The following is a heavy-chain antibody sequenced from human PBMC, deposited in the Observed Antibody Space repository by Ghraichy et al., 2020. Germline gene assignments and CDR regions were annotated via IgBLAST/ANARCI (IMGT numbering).Heavy chain of an antibody. J-gene: IGHJ4*02. CDR2: IKPDGNEK. CDR1: GFTFSNYW. CDR3: ARDAGLDC. V-gene: IGHV3-7*03. Sequence: GGSLRLSCVASGFTFSNYWMAWVRQAPGKGLEWVANIKPDGNEKYYVDSVKGRFTISRDNAKNSMYLQMNSLRAEDTAVYYCARDAGLDCWGQGTLVTVSS.